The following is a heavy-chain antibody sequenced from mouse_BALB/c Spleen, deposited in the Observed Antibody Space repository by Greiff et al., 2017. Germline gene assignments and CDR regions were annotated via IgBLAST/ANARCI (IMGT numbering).Heavy chain of an antibody. CDR3: ARDDDPLYAMDY. V-gene: IGHV1-87*01. CDR1: GYTFTSYW. J-gene: IGHJ4*01. D-gene: IGHD2-12*01. Sequence: SGAELARPGASVKLSCKASGYTFTSYWMQWVKQRPGQGLEWIGAIYPGDGDTRYTQKFKGKATLTADKSSSTAYMQLSSLASEDSAVYYCARDDDPLYAMDYWGQGTSVTVSS. CDR2: IYPGDGDT.